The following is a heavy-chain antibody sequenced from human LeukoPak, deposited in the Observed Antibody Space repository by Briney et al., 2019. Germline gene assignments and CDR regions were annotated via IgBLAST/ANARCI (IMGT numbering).Heavy chain of an antibody. CDR3: ARRGSRVVVAATIDY. D-gene: IGHD2-15*01. CDR2: IYYSGST. J-gene: IGHJ4*02. Sequence: SETLSLTCTVSGGSISSHYWSWIRQPPGKGLEWIGYIYYSGSTNYNPSLKSRVTISVDTSKNQFSLKLSSVTAADTAVYYCARRGSRVVVAATIDYWGQGTLVTVSS. CDR1: GGSISSHY. V-gene: IGHV4-59*11.